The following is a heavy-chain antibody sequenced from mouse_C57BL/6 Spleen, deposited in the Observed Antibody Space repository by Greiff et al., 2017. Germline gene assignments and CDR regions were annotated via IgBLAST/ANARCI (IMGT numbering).Heavy chain of an antibody. CDR2: INPSTGGT. CDR3: ARYYYGSSYPFDY. CDR1: GYSFTGYY. D-gene: IGHD1-1*01. V-gene: IGHV1-42*01. Sequence: VQLKQSGPELVKPGASVKISCKASGYSFTGYYMNWVKQSPEKSLEWIGEINPSTGGTTYNQKFKAKATLTVDKSSSTAYMQLKSLTSEDSAVYYCARYYYGSSYPFDYWGQGTTLTVSS. J-gene: IGHJ2*01.